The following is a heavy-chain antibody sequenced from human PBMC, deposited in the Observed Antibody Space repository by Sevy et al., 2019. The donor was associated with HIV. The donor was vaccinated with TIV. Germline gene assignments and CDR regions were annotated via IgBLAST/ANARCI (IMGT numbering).Heavy chain of an antibody. J-gene: IGHJ4*02. CDR2: ISSDGSDT. Sequence: GGSLRLSCSASEFSFSNYAMHWVRQAPGTGLEYLSAISSDGSDTYYPDSVKGRFTISRDNSKNMLYLQMNSLRTEDTAMYYCVKDQKGRIFGVISDLEYWGQGALVTVSS. CDR1: EFSFSNYA. D-gene: IGHD3-3*01. V-gene: IGHV3-64D*06. CDR3: VKDQKGRIFGVISDLEY.